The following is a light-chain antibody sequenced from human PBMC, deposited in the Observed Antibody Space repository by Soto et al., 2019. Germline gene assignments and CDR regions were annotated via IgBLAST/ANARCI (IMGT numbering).Light chain of an antibody. CDR3: QQYHNWPPQYT. J-gene: IGKJ2*01. Sequence: EIVMTQSPASRSVSPGDGSTLSCRASQTVASNLAWYQQKPGQGPRLLIHGASTRAAGVPARFSGSGFGTDFTLTISSLQSEDFAVYYCQQYHNWPPQYTFGQGTKLQIK. CDR2: GAS. V-gene: IGKV3-15*01. CDR1: QTVASN.